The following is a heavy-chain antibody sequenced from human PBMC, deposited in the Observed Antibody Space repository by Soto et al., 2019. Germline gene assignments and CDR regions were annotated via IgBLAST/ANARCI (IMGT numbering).Heavy chain of an antibody. D-gene: IGHD3-10*01. CDR2: IKSKTDGGTP. V-gene: IGHV3-15*07. J-gene: IGHJ4*02. Sequence: PGGSMRLPCAVSGLTFTNAWMNWVRQAPGKGLEWVGRIKSKTDGGTPDYAAPVKGRFTISRDDSKNTLYLQMNSLKSEDTAVYYCNTGPYSGSYFLSDHWGQGTQVTVSS. CDR1: GLTFTNAW. CDR3: NTGPYSGSYFLSDH.